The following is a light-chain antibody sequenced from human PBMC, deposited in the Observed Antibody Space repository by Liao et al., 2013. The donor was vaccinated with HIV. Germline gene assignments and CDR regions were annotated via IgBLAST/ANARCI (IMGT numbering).Light chain of an antibody. J-gene: IGLJ2*01. CDR2: QGT. CDR1: NIGSKS. CDR3: QAWDSSPV. V-gene: IGLV3-21*01. Sequence: SYVLTQPPSVSVAPGKTARITCGGNNIGSKSVHWYQQKPGQAPVLVIYQGTKRPSGIPERFSGSNSGNTATLTISGTQAVDEADYYCQAWDSSPVFGGGTKLTVL.